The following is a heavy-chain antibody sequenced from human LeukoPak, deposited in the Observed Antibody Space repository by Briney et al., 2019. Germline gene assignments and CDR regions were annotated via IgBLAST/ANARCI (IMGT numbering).Heavy chain of an antibody. CDR3: ARDDYYFDY. J-gene: IGHJ4*02. CDR1: GFTFSTYS. V-gene: IGHV3-21*01. CDR2: ISTTSSYI. D-gene: IGHD2-21*01. Sequence: GGSLRLSCAASGFTFSTYSMTWVRQAPGKGLDWVSSISTTSSYIYYADSVKGRFTISRDNAKNSLYLQMDSLRAEDTAIYYCARDDYYFDYWGQGTLVTVSS.